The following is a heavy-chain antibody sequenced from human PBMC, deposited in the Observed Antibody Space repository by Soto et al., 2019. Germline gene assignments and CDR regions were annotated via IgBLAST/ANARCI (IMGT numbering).Heavy chain of an antibody. CDR3: AKQMDPRSGWYHY. CDR2: ISYDGSNK. CDR1: GFTFSSYG. J-gene: IGHJ4*02. D-gene: IGHD6-19*01. Sequence: GGSLRLSCAASGFTFSSYGMHWVRQAPGKGLEWVAVISYDGSNKYYADSVKGRFTISRDNSKNTLYLQMNSLRAEDTAVYYCAKQMDPRSGWYHYWGQGTLVTVSS. V-gene: IGHV3-30*18.